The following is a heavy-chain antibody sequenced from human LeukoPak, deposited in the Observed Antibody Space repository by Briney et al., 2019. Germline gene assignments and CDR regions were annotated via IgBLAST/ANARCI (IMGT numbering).Heavy chain of an antibody. J-gene: IGHJ4*02. CDR3: ARGLSGYSSSLGY. D-gene: IGHD6-6*01. CDR1: GFTFSNAW. CDR2: IKSKTDGGTT. V-gene: IGHV3-15*05. Sequence: GGSLRLSCAASGFTFSNAWMSWVRQAPGKGPEWVGRIKSKTDGGTTDYAAPVKGRFTISRDDSKNTLYLQMNSLRAEDTAVYYCARGLSGYSSSLGYWGQGTLVTVSS.